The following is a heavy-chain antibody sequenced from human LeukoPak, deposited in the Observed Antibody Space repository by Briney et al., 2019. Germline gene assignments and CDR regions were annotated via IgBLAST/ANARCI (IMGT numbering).Heavy chain of an antibody. J-gene: IGHJ4*02. V-gene: IGHV4-39*07. CDR2: IYYSGST. CDR1: GGSISSSIYY. Sequence: PSETLSLTCTVSGGSISSSIYYWGWIRQPPGKGLEWIGNIYYSGSTNYNPPLKSRVTISVDTSKNQFSLKLSSVTAADTAVYYCARVGSTSGWYFDYWGQGTLVTVSS. D-gene: IGHD6-19*01. CDR3: ARVGSTSGWYFDY.